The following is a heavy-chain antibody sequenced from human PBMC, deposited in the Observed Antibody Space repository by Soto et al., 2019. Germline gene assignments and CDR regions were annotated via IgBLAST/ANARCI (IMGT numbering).Heavy chain of an antibody. CDR3: ARDLYFDPYGY. CDR2: IWYDGSNK. CDR1: GFTFSSYG. D-gene: IGHD3-10*01. V-gene: IGHV3-33*01. J-gene: IGHJ4*02. Sequence: GGSLRLSCAASGFTFSSYGMHWVRQAPGKGLEWVAVIWYDGSNKYYADSVKGRFTISGDNSKNTLYLQMNSLRAEDTAVYYCARDLYFDPYGYWGQGTLVTVSS.